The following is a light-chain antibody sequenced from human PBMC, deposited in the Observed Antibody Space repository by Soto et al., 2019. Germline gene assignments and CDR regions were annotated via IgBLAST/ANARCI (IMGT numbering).Light chain of an antibody. CDR2: ASS. Sequence: EIVLTQSPGTLSLSPGEGATLSCRASQDVDNNFLAWYQQRPGQAPRLLIYASSRRATGIPDRFSGSGSGTDVTLTISRVGPEDIAVYFCHQDYSSITFGGGTKVEVK. V-gene: IGKV3-20*01. CDR3: HQDYSSIT. J-gene: IGKJ4*01. CDR1: QDVDNNF.